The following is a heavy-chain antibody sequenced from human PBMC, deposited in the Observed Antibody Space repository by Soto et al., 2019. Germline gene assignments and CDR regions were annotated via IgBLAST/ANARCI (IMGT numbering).Heavy chain of an antibody. D-gene: IGHD4-17*01. V-gene: IGHV1-2*04. Sequence: ASVKVSCKASGYTFTGYYMHWVRQAPGQGLEWMGWINPNSGGTNYAQKFQGWVTMTRDTSISTAYMELSRLRSDDTAVYYCARDPTGTTVTPFYGMDVWGQGTTVTVSS. CDR1: GYTFTGYY. J-gene: IGHJ6*02. CDR3: ARDPTGTTVTPFYGMDV. CDR2: INPNSGGT.